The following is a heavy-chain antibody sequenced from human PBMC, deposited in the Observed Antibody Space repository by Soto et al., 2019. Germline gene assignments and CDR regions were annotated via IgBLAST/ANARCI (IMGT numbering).Heavy chain of an antibody. D-gene: IGHD3-10*01. CDR2: IKQDGSEK. V-gene: IGHV3-7*04. CDR1: GFTFSSYW. Sequence: GGSLRLSCAASGFTFSSYWMSWVRQAPGKGLEWVANIKQDGSEKYYVDSVKGRFTISRDNAKNSLYLQMNSLRAEDTAVYYCARDTRLLWFGESLNYYYYYGMDVWGQGTLVTVSS. CDR3: ARDTRLLWFGESLNYYYYYGMDV. J-gene: IGHJ6*02.